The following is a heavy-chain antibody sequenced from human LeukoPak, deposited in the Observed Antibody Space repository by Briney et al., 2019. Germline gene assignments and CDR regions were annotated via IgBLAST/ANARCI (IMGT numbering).Heavy chain of an antibody. J-gene: IGHJ4*02. CDR1: GFTFSSYA. V-gene: IGHV3-23*01. CDR2: ISGSGGST. D-gene: IGHD2-2*01. CDR3: AKDWRYCSSTSCYVGAPDFDY. Sequence: GGSLRLSCAASGFTFSSYAMSWVRQAPGKGLEWVSAISGSGGSTYYADSVKGRFTISRDNSKNTLYLQMSSLRAEDTAVYYCAKDWRYCSSTSCYVGAPDFDYWGQGTLVTVSS.